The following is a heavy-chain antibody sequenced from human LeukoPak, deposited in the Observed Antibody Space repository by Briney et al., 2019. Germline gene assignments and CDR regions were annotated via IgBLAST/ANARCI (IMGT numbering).Heavy chain of an antibody. CDR2: IYYSGST. D-gene: IGHD6-19*01. CDR3: ASPLAVAGPPDY. J-gene: IGHJ4*02. V-gene: IGHV4-39*01. CDR1: GGSISNSSYY. Sequence: SETLSLTCTVSGGSISNSSYYWGWIRQPPGKGLEWIGSIYYSGSTYYNPSLKSRVTISVDTSKNQFSLKLSSVTAADTAVYYCASPLAVAGPPDYWGQGTLVTVSS.